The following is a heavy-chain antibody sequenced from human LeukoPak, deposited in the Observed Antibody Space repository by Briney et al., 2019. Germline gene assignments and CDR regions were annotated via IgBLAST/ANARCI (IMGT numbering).Heavy chain of an antibody. V-gene: IGHV3-23*01. CDR3: AKDRIAAAGTSDFDY. CDR1: GFTFSSYG. Sequence: GGSLRLSCAASGFTFSSYGMSWVRQAPGKGLEWVSAISGSGGSTYYADSVKGRFTISRDNSKNTLYLQMNSLRAEDTAVYYCAKDRIAAAGTSDFDYWGQGTLVTVSS. CDR2: ISGSGGST. D-gene: IGHD6-13*01. J-gene: IGHJ4*02.